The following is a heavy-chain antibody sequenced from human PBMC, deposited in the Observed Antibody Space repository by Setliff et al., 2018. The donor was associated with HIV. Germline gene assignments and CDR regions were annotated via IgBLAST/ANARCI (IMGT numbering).Heavy chain of an antibody. CDR3: AGDPFGGGDLINGVP. CDR2: IHSGGDT. V-gene: IGHV3-66*02. CDR1: GFTFSSYW. J-gene: IGHJ5*02. D-gene: IGHD3-16*01. Sequence: GGSLRLSCAASGFTFSSYWMHWVRQAPGKGLEWVSIIHSGGDTHYADSVQGRLTVSRDISKNTVFLRLNSLRVEDTAVYFCAGDPFGGGDLINGVPWGQGTLVTVSS.